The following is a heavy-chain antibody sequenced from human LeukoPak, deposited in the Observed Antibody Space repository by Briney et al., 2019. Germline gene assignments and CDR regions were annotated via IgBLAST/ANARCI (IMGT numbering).Heavy chain of an antibody. V-gene: IGHV3-7*01. CDR3: ARDRVVYDFWSGYYTTAGGYFDY. CDR1: GFTFSSYW. J-gene: IGHJ4*02. CDR2: IKQDGSEK. Sequence: GGSLRLSCAASGFTFSSYWMSWVRQAPGKGLEWVANIKQDGSEKYYVDSVKGRFTISRDNAKNSLYLQMNSLRAKDTAVYYCARDRVVYDFWSGYYTTAGGYFDYWGQGTLVTVSS. D-gene: IGHD3-3*01.